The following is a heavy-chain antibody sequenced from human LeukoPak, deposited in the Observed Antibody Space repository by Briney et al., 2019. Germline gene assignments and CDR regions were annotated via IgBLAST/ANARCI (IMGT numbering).Heavy chain of an antibody. CDR2: IYYSGST. CDR1: GGSISSSSYH. Sequence: SETLSLTCTVSGGSISSSSYHWGWIRQPPGKGLEWIGSIYYSGSTYYNPSLKSRVTISVDTSKNQFSLKLSSVTAADTAVYYCARREMATIFAFDYWGQGTLVTVSS. V-gene: IGHV4-39*01. D-gene: IGHD5-24*01. J-gene: IGHJ4*02. CDR3: ARREMATIFAFDY.